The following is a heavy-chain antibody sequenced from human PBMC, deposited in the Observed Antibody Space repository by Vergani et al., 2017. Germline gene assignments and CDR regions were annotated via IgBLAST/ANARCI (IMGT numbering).Heavy chain of an antibody. CDR3: AKDRDALNYYGSGSYYFHYFDY. CDR2: ISGSGGST. D-gene: IGHD3-10*01. Sequence: EVQLLESGGGLVQPGGSLRLSCAASGFPFSSYAMSWVRQAPGKGLEWVSAISGSGGSTYYADSVKGRFTISRDNSKNTLYLQMNSLIAEDTAVYYCAKDRDALNYYGSGSYYFHYFDYWGQGTLVTVSS. CDR1: GFPFSSYA. J-gene: IGHJ4*02. V-gene: IGHV3-23*01.